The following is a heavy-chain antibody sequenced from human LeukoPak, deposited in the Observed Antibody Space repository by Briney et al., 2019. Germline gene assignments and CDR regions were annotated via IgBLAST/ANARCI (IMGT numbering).Heavy chain of an antibody. J-gene: IGHJ4*02. CDR3: ASSGSYRFDY. CDR2: ISSDGTYT. CDR1: GFTFSSHL. D-gene: IGHD1-26*01. Sequence: GGSLRLSCAASGFTFSSHLMHWVRQAPGKGLAWVSRISSDGTYTNYADSVKGRFTISRDNAKNSLYLQMNSLRDEDTAVYYCASSGSYRFDYWGQGTLVTVSS. V-gene: IGHV3-74*01.